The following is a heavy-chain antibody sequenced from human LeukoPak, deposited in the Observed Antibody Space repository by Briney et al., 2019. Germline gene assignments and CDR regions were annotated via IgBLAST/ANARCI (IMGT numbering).Heavy chain of an antibody. V-gene: IGHV1-2*02. CDR3: ARGGSSGYYYHDAFDI. J-gene: IGHJ3*02. CDR2: INPNSGGT. Sequence: ASVKVSCKASGYTFTGYYMHWVRQAPGQGLEWMGWINPNSGGTNYAQKFQGRVTMTRDTSISTAYMELSRLRSDDTAVYYCARGGSSGYYYHDAFDIWGQGTMVTVSS. D-gene: IGHD3-22*01. CDR1: GYTFTGYY.